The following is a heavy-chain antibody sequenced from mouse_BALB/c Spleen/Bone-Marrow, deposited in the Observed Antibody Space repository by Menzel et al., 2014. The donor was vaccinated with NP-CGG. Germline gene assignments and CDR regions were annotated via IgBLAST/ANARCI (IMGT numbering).Heavy chain of an antibody. D-gene: IGHD1-1*01. CDR3: ARYDGYSFDY. CDR1: GDSITSGY. CDR2: ISYSGGT. V-gene: IGHV3-8*02. J-gene: IGHJ2*01. Sequence: DVKLVESGPSLVKPSQSLSLTCSVTGDSITSGYWNWIRKFPGNNLEYMGYISYSGGTYYDPSLISRISSTRDTSKNQFYLQLNSVTTEDTATYYCARYDGYSFDYWGQGTTLTVSS.